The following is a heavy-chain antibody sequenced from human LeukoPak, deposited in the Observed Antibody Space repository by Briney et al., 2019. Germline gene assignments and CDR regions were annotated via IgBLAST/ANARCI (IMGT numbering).Heavy chain of an antibody. J-gene: IGHJ4*02. V-gene: IGHV1-46*03. Sequence: ASVKVSCKASGYTFTTYYMHWVRQAPGQWLQWMGIINPSGGSTSYAQKFQGRVTMTRDTSTSTVYMELSSLRSDDTAIYYCARSVKMPTIVHWGQGTLVTVSS. CDR1: GYTFTTYY. CDR3: ARSVKMPTIVH. D-gene: IGHD5-24*01. CDR2: INPSGGST.